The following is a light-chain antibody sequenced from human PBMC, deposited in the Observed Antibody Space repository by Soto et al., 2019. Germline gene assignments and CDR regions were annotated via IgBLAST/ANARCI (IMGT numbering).Light chain of an antibody. CDR1: QTVRSSY. CDR3: QQYGRSHLA. J-gene: IGKJ1*01. V-gene: IGKV3-20*01. CDR2: GPS. Sequence: EMVSTQSAGTLSVSAAERATLSCRASQTVRSSYLAWYQQKPGQAPRLLIFGPSSRATGIPDRFSGSVSARDFTVTISSLEPEDFEVDYCQQYGRSHLAFCQENRVEIK.